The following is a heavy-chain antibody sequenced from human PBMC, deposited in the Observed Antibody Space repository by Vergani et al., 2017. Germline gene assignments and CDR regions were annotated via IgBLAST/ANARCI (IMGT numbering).Heavy chain of an antibody. V-gene: IGHV1-69*13. CDR1: GGTFSSYA. CDR2: IIPIFGTA. CDR3: ARTIGRDGYNQYYYYGMDV. Sequence: QVQLVQSGAEVKKPGSSVKVSCKASGGTFSSYAISWVRQAPGQGLEWMGRIIPIFGTANYAQKFQGRVTITADESTSTSYMDLSSLRSEDTAVYYCARTIGRDGYNQYYYYGMDVWGQGTTVTVSS. J-gene: IGHJ6*02. D-gene: IGHD5-24*01.